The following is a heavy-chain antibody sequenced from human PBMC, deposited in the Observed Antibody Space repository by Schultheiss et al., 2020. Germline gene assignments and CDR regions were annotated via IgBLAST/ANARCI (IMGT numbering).Heavy chain of an antibody. V-gene: IGHV1-46*01. J-gene: IGHJ4*02. D-gene: IGHD3-22*01. CDR3: ARDVGSGYYYGGVDS. Sequence: ASVKVSCKASGYTFTGYYMHWVRQAPGQGLEWMGIINPSGGSTSYAQKFQGRVTMTTDTSTTTAYMELRSLTSDDTAIYYCARDVGSGYYYGGVDSWGQGTLVTVSS. CDR1: GYTFTGYY. CDR2: INPSGGST.